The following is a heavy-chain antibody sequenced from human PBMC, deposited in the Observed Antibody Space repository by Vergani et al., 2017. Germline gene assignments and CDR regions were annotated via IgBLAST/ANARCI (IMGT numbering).Heavy chain of an antibody. D-gene: IGHD2-2*01. CDR2: INPNSGDT. V-gene: IGHV1-2*02. Sequence: QVQLVQSGAEVQKPGASVKVSCKASGYTFTGYYMHWVRQAPGQGLEWMGWINPNSGDTNFAQKFQGRVTMTRDTCISTAYMELSRLRYDDTAVYFCARGDVVVIGAAIGLYFDRWGRGSLVTVSA. CDR3: ARGDVVVIGAAIGLYFDR. J-gene: IGHJ2*01. CDR1: GYTFTGYY.